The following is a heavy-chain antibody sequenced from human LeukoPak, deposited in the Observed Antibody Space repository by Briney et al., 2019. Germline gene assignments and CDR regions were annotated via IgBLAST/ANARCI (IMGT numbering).Heavy chain of an antibody. CDR1: GYTFTSYY. Sequence: ASLKVSCKASGYTFTSYYMHWVRQAPGQGLEWMGIINPSGGSTSYAQKFQGRVTMTRDMSTSTVYMELSSLRSEDTAVYYCARFSSYLDAFDIWGQGTMVTVSS. J-gene: IGHJ3*02. CDR3: ARFSSYLDAFDI. CDR2: INPSGGST. D-gene: IGHD2-8*01. V-gene: IGHV1-46*01.